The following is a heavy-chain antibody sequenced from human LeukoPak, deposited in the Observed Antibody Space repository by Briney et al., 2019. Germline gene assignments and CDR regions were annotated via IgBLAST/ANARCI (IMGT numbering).Heavy chain of an antibody. J-gene: IGHJ1*01. CDR1: GGSISSYY. CDR2: IYYSGST. CDR3: ATPTSRFGELYHFQH. V-gene: IGHV4-59*01. Sequence: PSETLSLTCTVSGGSISSYYWSWIRQPPGKGLEWIGYIYYSGSTNYNPSLKSRVTISVDTSKNQFSLKLSSVTAADTAVYYCATPTSRFGELYHFQHWGQGTLVTVSS. D-gene: IGHD3-10*01.